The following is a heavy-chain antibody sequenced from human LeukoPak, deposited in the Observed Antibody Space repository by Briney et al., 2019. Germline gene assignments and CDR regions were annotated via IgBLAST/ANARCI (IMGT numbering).Heavy chain of an antibody. CDR2: INHRGST. J-gene: IGHJ5*02. CDR3: ARRHYYGSGSYYKPKTLEEWFDP. D-gene: IGHD3-10*01. Sequence: PSETLSLTCAVYGGSFSGYYGSWIRQPRGKGLEWIGEINHRGSTNYNPSRKSRVTISVDTSKNPFSLKLSSVTAADTAVYYCARRHYYGSGSYYKPKTLEEWFDPWGQGTLVTVSS. V-gene: IGHV4-34*01. CDR1: GGSFSGYY.